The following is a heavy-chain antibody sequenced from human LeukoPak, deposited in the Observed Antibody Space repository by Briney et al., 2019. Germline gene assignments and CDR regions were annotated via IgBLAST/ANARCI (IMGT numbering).Heavy chain of an antibody. Sequence: ASVKVSCKASGYTFTGYYMHWVRQAPGQGLEWMGWINPNSGGTNYVQKFQGRVTMTRDTSISTAYMELSRLRSDDTAVYYCARTIFWSGYPYFDYWGQGTLVTVSS. CDR2: INPNSGGT. D-gene: IGHD3-3*01. V-gene: IGHV1-2*02. CDR3: ARTIFWSGYPYFDY. J-gene: IGHJ4*02. CDR1: GYTFTGYY.